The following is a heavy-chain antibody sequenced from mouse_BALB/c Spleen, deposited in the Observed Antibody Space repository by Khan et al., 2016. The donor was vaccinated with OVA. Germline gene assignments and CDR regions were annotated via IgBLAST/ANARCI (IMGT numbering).Heavy chain of an antibody. J-gene: IGHJ3*01. CDR1: GYSFTTYY. CDR2: IDPFNGST. CDR3: TRHGTSSSFAY. D-gene: IGHD1-1*01. Sequence: VQLKQSGPELMKPGASVKISCKAAGYSFTTYYIHWVKQSHGKSLEWIGYIDPFNGSTTYNQKFKGKATLTVDKSSSTAYMHLSSLTSEDSAVXYCTRHGTSSSFAYWGQGTLVTVSA. V-gene: IGHV1S135*01.